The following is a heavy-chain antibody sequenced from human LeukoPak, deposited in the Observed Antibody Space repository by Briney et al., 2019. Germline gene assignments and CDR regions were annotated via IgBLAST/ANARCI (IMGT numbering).Heavy chain of an antibody. CDR1: GFTFSNYE. CDR3: AVYRGKSSRDFDL. D-gene: IGHD2-8*01. V-gene: IGHV3-48*03. Sequence: GGSLRLSCAASGFTFSNYEMSWVRQGPGKGLEWISYISSSGSTTYYADSVKGRFTISRDNAKNSLYLQMNSLRAEDTALYYCAVYRGKSSRDFDLWGRGTLVTVSS. CDR2: ISSSGSTT. J-gene: IGHJ2*01.